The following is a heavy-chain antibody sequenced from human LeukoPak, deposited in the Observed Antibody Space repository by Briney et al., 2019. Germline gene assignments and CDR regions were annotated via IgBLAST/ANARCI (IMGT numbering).Heavy chain of an antibody. V-gene: IGHV4-34*01. D-gene: IGHD2-2*02. CDR2: SNYRGST. J-gene: IGHJ6*02. CDR1: GGSFSGYH. Sequence: SETLSLTCAVYGGSFSGYHWSWFRQPPGKGLEWIGESNYRGSTTYNPSHKSRVTISVDTSKNQLSLNLSSATAADTAVYYCSRSGLTGMRQYPGPKNYYYGMDVWSQGTTVTVSS. CDR3: SRSGLTGMRQYPGPKNYYYGMDV.